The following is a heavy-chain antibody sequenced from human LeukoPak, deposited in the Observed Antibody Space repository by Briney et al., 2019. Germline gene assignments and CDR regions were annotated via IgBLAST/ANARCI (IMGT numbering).Heavy chain of an antibody. D-gene: IGHD6-13*01. CDR2: IYISGST. J-gene: IGHJ4*02. CDR3: ARGVSAAGFDY. Sequence: PSQTLSLTCIVSGGSISSGAYYWTWIRQPAGTGLEWIGRIYISGSTNYNPSLKSRVTISVDASKNQLSMKMTSVTAAHTAVYYCARGVSAAGFDYRGQGTLVTVSS. CDR1: GGSISSGAYY. V-gene: IGHV4-61*02.